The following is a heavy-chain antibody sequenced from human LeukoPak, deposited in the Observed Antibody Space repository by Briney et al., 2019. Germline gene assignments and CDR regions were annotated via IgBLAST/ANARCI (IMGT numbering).Heavy chain of an antibody. V-gene: IGHV1-18*01. J-gene: IGHJ4*02. CDR3: ARGGTYYPCIDY. CDR1: GYTFTISY. D-gene: IGHD1-26*01. CDR2: ISAYNGRT. Sequence: ASVTVSFTASGYTFTISYINWVRQAPGQRLEWMGWISAYNGRTNYAQKFQGRVTMTTDSSTSTAYMDLTSLRSDDTAVYYCARGGTYYPCIDYWGQGTLVTVSS.